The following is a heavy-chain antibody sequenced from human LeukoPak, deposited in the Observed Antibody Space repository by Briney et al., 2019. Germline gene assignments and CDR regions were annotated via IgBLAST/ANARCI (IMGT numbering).Heavy chain of an antibody. D-gene: IGHD5-24*01. CDR1: GFTFSSYS. Sequence: GGSLRLSCAGSGFTFSSYSMNWVRQAPGKGLEWVSYISSSSNSIYSADSVKGRFTISRGSAKNSLYLQMNSLRAEDTAVYYCARSRDGYYFGYWGRGTLVTVSS. J-gene: IGHJ4*02. CDR2: ISSSSNSI. CDR3: ARSRDGYYFGY. V-gene: IGHV3-48*01.